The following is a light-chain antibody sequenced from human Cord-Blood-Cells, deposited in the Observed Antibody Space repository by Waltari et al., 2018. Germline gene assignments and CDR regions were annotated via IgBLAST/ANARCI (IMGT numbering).Light chain of an antibody. Sequence: AIRMTQSPSSLSASTGDRVTITCRASQAISSYLAWYQQKPGKAPKLLIYAASTLQSGVPSRFSVSGSGTDFTLTISCLQSEDFATYYCQQYYSYPRTFGQGTKVEIK. CDR1: QAISSY. V-gene: IGKV1-8*01. CDR3: QQYYSYPRT. CDR2: AAS. J-gene: IGKJ1*01.